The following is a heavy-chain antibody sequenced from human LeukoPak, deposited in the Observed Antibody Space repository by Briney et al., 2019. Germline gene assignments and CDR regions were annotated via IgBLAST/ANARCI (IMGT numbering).Heavy chain of an antibody. V-gene: IGHV6-1*01. D-gene: IGHD1-26*01. CDR3: ASLGATSAFDI. J-gene: IGHJ3*02. CDR1: GDSVSSNSAA. CDR2: TYYRSKWYN. Sequence: SQTLSLTCAISGDSVSSNSAACNWIRQSPSRGLEWLGRTYYRSKWYNDYAVSVKSRITINPDTSKNQFSLQLNSVTPEDTAVYYCASLGATSAFDIWGQGTMVTVSS.